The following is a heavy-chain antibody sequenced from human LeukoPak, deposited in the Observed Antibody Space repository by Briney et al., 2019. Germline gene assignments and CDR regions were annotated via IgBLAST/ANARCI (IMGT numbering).Heavy chain of an antibody. Sequence: PGGSLRLPCAASGFTFSSYAMSWVRQAPGKGLEWVSAISGSGGSTYYADSVKGRFTISRDNSKNTLYLQMNSLRAEDTAVYYCAKDLGGATIFGVVIIAGPTDYRGQGTLVTVSS. D-gene: IGHD3-3*01. V-gene: IGHV3-23*01. CDR1: GFTFSSYA. J-gene: IGHJ4*02. CDR2: ISGSGGST. CDR3: AKDLGGATIFGVVIIAGPTDY.